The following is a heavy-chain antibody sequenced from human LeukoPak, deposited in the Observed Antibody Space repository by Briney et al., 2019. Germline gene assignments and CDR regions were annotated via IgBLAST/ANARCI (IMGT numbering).Heavy chain of an antibody. CDR3: ARRGYDSSGYTDAFDI. D-gene: IGHD3-22*01. V-gene: IGHV5-51*01. CDR1: GYSFTTYW. Sequence: GESLKISCQALGYSFTTYWIARVRQLPGRGLDWMGIIYPGDSDTTYSPSFQGQVTISVDKSISTAYLQWSSLKASDTAMYYCARRGYDSSGYTDAFDIWGQGTMVTVSS. J-gene: IGHJ3*02. CDR2: IYPGDSDT.